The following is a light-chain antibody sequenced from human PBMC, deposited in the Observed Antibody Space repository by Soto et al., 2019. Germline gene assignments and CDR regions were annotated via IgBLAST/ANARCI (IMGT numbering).Light chain of an antibody. CDR2: EGT. V-gene: IGLV2-23*01. CDR1: SSNVGSYDL. Sequence: QSALTQPASVSGSPGQSITISWTGTSSNVGSYDLVSWYQQHPGEAPKLMIYEGTKRPSGVSNRFSGSKSANTASLTISGLQPEDAADYYCCSYAGSDTMIFGGGTKVTDL. J-gene: IGLJ2*01. CDR3: CSYAGSDTMI.